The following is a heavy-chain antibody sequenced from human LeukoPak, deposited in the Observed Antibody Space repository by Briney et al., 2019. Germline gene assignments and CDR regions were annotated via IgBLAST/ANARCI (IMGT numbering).Heavy chain of an antibody. D-gene: IGHD6-19*01. CDR2: INPNSGGT. V-gene: IGHV1-2*02. CDR1: GGTFSSYA. CDR3: ARGPRVKQWLVNILNNDY. J-gene: IGHJ4*02. Sequence: ASVKVSCKASGGTFSSYAISWVRQAPGQGLEWMGWINPNSGGTNYAQKFQGRVTMTRDTSISTAYMELSRLRSDDTAVYYCARGPRVKQWLVNILNNDYWGQGTLVTVSS.